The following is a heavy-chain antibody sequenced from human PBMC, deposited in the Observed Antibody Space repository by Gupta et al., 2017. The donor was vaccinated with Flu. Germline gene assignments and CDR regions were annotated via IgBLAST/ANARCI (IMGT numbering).Heavy chain of an antibody. D-gene: IGHD2-15*01. Sequence: EVQLLESGGGLVQPGGSLLPSCAASGFTFGSYAMSWVCQAPGKGPEWVAAISGSGASTYYADPLKGRFTISRDNSRNTLYLHIDSLRAEDTAVYYCAKRGYCSGGSCYGFGTFDYWGQGTLVTVSS. CDR3: AKRGYCSGGSCYGFGTFDY. CDR2: ISGSGAST. J-gene: IGHJ4*02. CDR1: GFTFGSYA. V-gene: IGHV3-23*01.